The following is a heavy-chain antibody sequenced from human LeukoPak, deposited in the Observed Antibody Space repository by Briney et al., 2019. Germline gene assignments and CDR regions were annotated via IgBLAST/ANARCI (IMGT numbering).Heavy chain of an antibody. J-gene: IGHJ4*02. CDR2: IIPIFGTA. V-gene: IGHV1-69*05. Sequence: SVKVSCKASGGTFSIYAISWVRQAPGQGLEWMGRIIPIFGTANYAQKFQGRVTITTDESTSTAYMELSSLRSEDTAVYYCARDTWDCSGGSCYYLVDYWGQGTLVTVSS. D-gene: IGHD2-15*01. CDR1: GGTFSIYA. CDR3: ARDTWDCSGGSCYYLVDY.